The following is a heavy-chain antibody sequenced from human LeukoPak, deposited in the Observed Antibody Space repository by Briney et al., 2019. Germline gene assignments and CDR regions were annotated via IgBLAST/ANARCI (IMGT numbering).Heavy chain of an antibody. CDR2: IYYSGST. D-gene: IGHD1-26*01. Sequence: TSETLSLTCTVSGGSISSYYWSWIRQPPGKGLEWIGYIYYSGSTNYNPSLKSRVTISVDTSKNQFSLKLSSVTAADTAVYYCARHPPPRSGSYYRGARDPLSHWYFDLWGRGTLVTVSS. V-gene: IGHV4-59*08. CDR3: ARHPPPRSGSYYRGARDPLSHWYFDL. CDR1: GGSISSYY. J-gene: IGHJ2*01.